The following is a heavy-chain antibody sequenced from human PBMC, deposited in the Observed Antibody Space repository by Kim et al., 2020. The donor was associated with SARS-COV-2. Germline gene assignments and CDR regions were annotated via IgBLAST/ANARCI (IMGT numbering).Heavy chain of an antibody. Sequence: ASVKVSCKASGYTFTGYYMHWVRQAPGQGLEWMGRLNPNSGCTNYAQKFQGRVTMTRDTSITTAYLELRTLRSDDTALSYCSRAALASGRRGYYLYVWGK. D-gene: IGHD6-19*01. CDR2: LNPNSGCT. CDR3: SRAALASGRRGYYLYV. J-gene: IGHJ6*03. V-gene: IGHV1-2*06. CDR1: GYTFTGYY.